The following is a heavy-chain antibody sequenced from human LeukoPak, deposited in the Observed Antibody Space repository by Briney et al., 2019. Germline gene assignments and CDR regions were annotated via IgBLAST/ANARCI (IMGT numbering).Heavy chain of an antibody. Sequence: GGSLRLSCGVSGFSVGDSYMSWVRQAPGKGLEWASIIYSGGRTYYSDSVKGRFTISRDDSKNTLYLQMNTLRAEDTAMYYCARLRVGNIFDYWGQGALVTVSS. D-gene: IGHD5-24*01. CDR3: ARLRVGNIFDY. J-gene: IGHJ4*02. V-gene: IGHV3-53*01. CDR2: IYSGGRT. CDR1: GFSVGDSY.